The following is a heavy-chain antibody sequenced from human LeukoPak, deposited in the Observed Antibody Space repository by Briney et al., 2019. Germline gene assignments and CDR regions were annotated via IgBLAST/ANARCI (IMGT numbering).Heavy chain of an antibody. Sequence: SETLSLTCTVSGGSISSYYWNWIRQPPGKGLEWIGYIYYSGRTNYNPSLKSRVTMSVDTSKNQFSLKVSSVTAADTAVYYCARAGVGATNYFDYWGQGTLVTVSS. V-gene: IGHV4-59*01. D-gene: IGHD1-26*01. J-gene: IGHJ4*02. CDR1: GGSISSYY. CDR3: ARAGVGATNYFDY. CDR2: IYYSGRT.